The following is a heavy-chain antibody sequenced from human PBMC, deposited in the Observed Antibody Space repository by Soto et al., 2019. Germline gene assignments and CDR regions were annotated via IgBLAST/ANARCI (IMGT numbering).Heavy chain of an antibody. J-gene: IGHJ4*02. Sequence: SVKVSCKASGFTFTSSTMLWVRQARGQRLEWMGWIGVYSGNTNYAQKLQERVTITTDTSTSTAYMELRSLRSDDTAVYYCAREGYSSSWYTDYWGQGTLVTVSS. CDR1: GFTFTSST. D-gene: IGHD6-13*01. CDR3: AREGYSSSWYTDY. V-gene: IGHV1-58*02. CDR2: IGVYSGNT.